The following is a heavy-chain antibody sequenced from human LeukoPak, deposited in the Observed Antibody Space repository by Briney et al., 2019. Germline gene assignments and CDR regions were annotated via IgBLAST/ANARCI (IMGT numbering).Heavy chain of an antibody. J-gene: IGHJ4*02. V-gene: IGHV1-46*01. D-gene: IGHD3-22*01. CDR2: INPSGGST. CDR3: ARGAAVYYDSSGYYDY. CDR1: GYTFTSYY. Sequence: ASVKVSCKASGYTFTSYYMHWVRQAPGQGLEWMGIINPSGGSTSYAQKFQGRVTMTRDMSTSTVYMELSSLRSEDTAVYYCARGAAVYYDSSGYYDYWGQGTLVTVSS.